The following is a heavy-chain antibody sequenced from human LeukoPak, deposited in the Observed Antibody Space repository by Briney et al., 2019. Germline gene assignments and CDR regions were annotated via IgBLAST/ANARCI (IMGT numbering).Heavy chain of an antibody. J-gene: IGHJ4*02. D-gene: IGHD1-26*01. Sequence: GESLKISFKASGYRFTSYWIGWVRQMPGKGLECMGIIHPGGSETRYSPSFQGQVTISADKSISTAYLQWSGLKASDTAMYYCARRLGATQPYFDFWGQGALVTVSS. V-gene: IGHV5-51*01. CDR1: GYRFTSYW. CDR2: IHPGGSET. CDR3: ARRLGATQPYFDF.